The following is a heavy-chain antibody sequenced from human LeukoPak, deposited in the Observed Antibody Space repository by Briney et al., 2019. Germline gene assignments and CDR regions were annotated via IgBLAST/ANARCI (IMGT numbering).Heavy chain of an antibody. D-gene: IGHD4-23*01. CDR1: GYTFTSYY. CDR3: ARDGSDDYGGNVPLPPFDY. Sequence: ASVKVSCKASGYTFTSYYMHWVRQAPGQGLEWMGIINPSGGSTSYAQKFQGRVTMTRDTSTSTVYMELSSLRAEDTAVYYCARDGSDDYGGNVPLPPFDYWGQGTLVTVSS. CDR2: INPSGGST. V-gene: IGHV1-46*01. J-gene: IGHJ4*02.